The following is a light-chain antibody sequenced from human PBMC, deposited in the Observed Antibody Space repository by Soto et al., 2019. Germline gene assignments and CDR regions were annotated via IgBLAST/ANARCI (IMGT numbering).Light chain of an antibody. J-gene: IGLJ3*02. V-gene: IGLV2-14*02. CDR2: EAS. Sequence: QSALTQPASVSGSPGQSITISCTGTNSDVGSHNFVSWYQQYPGKAPKLLIYEASKRPSGLSNRFSGSKSGNTASLTISGLQSEDEADYYCSSLTNGATWVLGGGTKDTVL. CDR3: SSLTNGATWV. CDR1: NSDVGSHNF.